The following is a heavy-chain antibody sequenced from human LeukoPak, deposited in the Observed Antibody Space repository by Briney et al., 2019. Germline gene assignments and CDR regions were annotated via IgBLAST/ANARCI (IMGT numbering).Heavy chain of an antibody. CDR1: GYTFTSYD. CDR3: AREDGSGSYDMVY. D-gene: IGHD1-26*01. Sequence: ASVKVSCKASGYTFTSYDINWVRQAPGQGLEWMGIINPSGGSTSYAQKFQGRVTMTRDTSTSTVYMELSSLRSEDTAVYYCAREDGSGSYDMVYWGQGTLVTVSS. J-gene: IGHJ4*02. V-gene: IGHV1-46*01. CDR2: INPSGGST.